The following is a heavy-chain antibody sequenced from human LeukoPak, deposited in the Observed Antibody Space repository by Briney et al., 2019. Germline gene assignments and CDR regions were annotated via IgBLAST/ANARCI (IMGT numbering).Heavy chain of an antibody. V-gene: IGHV1-2*02. D-gene: IGHD3-3*01. CDR3: ARDFWSGYVDAFDI. J-gene: IGHJ3*02. CDR1: GYTFTGYY. Sequence: ASVKVSCKASGYTFTGYYMHWVRQAPGQGLEWMGWINPNSGGTNYARKFQGRVTMTRDTSISTAYMELSRLRSDDTAVYYCARDFWSGYVDAFDIWGQGTMVTVSS. CDR2: INPNSGGT.